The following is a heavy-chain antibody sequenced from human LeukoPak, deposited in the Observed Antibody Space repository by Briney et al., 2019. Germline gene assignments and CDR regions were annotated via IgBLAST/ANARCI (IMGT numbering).Heavy chain of an antibody. CDR3: ARARRSSGYYHFDY. D-gene: IGHD3-22*01. CDR2: IYYSGST. J-gene: IGHJ4*02. Sequence: SETLSLTCTVSGGSIRSGDNYWSWIRQPPGKGLEWIGYIYYSGSTYYNPSLKSRLTISVDTSKIQFSLKLTSVTAADTAVYFCARARRSSGYYHFDYWGQGTLVTVSS. CDR1: GGSIRSGDNY. V-gene: IGHV4-30-4*01.